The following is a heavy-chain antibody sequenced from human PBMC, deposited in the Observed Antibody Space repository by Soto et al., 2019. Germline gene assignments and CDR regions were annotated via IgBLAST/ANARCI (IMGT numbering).Heavy chain of an antibody. CDR2: ISYDGSNK. J-gene: IGHJ4*02. D-gene: IGHD3-22*01. V-gene: IGHV3-30-3*01. Sequence: QVQLVESGGGVVQPGRSLRLSRAASGFTFSSYAMHWVRQAPGKGLEWVAVISYDGSNKYYADSVKGRFTISRDNSKNTLYLQMNSLRAEDTAVYYCARPFSGYWGNFFDYWGQGTLVTVSS. CDR3: ARPFSGYWGNFFDY. CDR1: GFTFSSYA.